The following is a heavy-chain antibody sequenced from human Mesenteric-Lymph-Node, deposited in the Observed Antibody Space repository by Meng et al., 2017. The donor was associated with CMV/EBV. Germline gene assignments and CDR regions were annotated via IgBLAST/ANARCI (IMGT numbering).Heavy chain of an antibody. CDR2: TYYNGAP. CDR3: ARDGLHDIMTGTNGFDI. D-gene: IGHD3-9*01. J-gene: IGHJ3*02. Sequence: SETLSLTCSVSGGSMSPYCWTWFRQSPGKGLEWIGNTYYNGAPYYNPSLQSRVSILVDTSKNSFSLRLTSVTAADTALYYCARDGLHDIMTGTNGFDIWGQGTLVTVSS. V-gene: IGHV4-59*01. CDR1: GGSMSPYC.